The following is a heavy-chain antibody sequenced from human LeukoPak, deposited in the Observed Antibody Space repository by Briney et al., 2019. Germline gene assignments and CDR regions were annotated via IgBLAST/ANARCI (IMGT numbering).Heavy chain of an antibody. CDR3: VRDFPSGY. V-gene: IGHV3-74*01. D-gene: IGHD6-25*01. CDR2: INSDGSIS. Sequence: GGSLRLSCAASGFKFSAYWMHWVRQTPGKGLVWVSGINSDGSISNHADSVKGRFTISRGNAKNTLFLEMISLRAEDTAIYYCVRDFPSGYWGQGILVTVSS. J-gene: IGHJ4*02. CDR1: GFKFSAYW.